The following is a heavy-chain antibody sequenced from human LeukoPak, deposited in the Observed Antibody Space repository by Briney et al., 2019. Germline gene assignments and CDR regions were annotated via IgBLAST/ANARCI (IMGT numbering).Heavy chain of an antibody. D-gene: IGHD6-19*01. CDR3: AKGSAVAGTRVPLDY. V-gene: IGHV3-43D*03. Sequence: GGSLRLPCAASGFTFDDYAMHWVRQAPGKGLEWVSLISWDGGSTYYADSVKGRFTISRDNSKNSLYLQMNSLRAEDTALYYCAKGSAVAGTRVPLDYWGQGTLVTVSS. CDR2: ISWDGGST. J-gene: IGHJ4*02. CDR1: GFTFDDYA.